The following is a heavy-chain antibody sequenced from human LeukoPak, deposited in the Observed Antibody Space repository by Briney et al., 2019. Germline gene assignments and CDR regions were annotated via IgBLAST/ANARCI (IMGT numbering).Heavy chain of an antibody. CDR3: ARFKGNYGDYPDAFDI. V-gene: IGHV4-59*01. D-gene: IGHD4-17*01. CDR2: IYYSGST. Sequence: PSETLSLTCTVSGGSISSYYWSWIRQPPGKGLEWIGYIYYSGSTNYNPSLKSRVTISVDTSKNQFSLKLSSVTAADTAVYCCARFKGNYGDYPDAFDIWGQGTMVTVSS. CDR1: GGSISSYY. J-gene: IGHJ3*02.